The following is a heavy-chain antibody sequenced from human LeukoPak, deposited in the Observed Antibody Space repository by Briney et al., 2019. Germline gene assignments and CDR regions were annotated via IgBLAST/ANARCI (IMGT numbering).Heavy chain of an antibody. Sequence: PGGSLRLSCAASRFSFSSYSMNWVRQAPGKGLEWVSYISSSSSTIYYADSVKGRFTISRDNAKNSLYLQMNSLRAEDTAVYYCARDRGGYSSSYSFDYWGQGTLVTVSS. CDR2: ISSSSSTI. CDR3: ARDRGGYSSSYSFDY. D-gene: IGHD6-13*01. V-gene: IGHV3-48*01. J-gene: IGHJ4*02. CDR1: RFSFSSYS.